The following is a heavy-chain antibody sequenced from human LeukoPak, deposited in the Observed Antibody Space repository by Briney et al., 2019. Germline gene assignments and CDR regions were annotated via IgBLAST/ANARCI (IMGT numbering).Heavy chain of an antibody. J-gene: IGHJ4*02. V-gene: IGHV3-7*01. CDR3: ARDGSSFDY. CDR2: IKGDGCEI. D-gene: IGHD2-15*01. Sequence: GGSLRLSCEASGFTFSNYWMSWVRQAPGKRLEWVANIKGDGCEIYYVDSVKGRFTISRDNDKNSLYLQMNNLRAEDTAVYYCARDGSSFDYWGQGALVTVSS. CDR1: GFTFSNYW.